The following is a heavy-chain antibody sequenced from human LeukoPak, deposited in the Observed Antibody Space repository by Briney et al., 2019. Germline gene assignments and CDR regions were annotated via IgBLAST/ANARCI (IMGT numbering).Heavy chain of an antibody. CDR2: IGRGGSPI. CDR3: TRVSWRGEIY. CDR1: GFTFSSYW. J-gene: IGHJ4*02. D-gene: IGHD3-3*01. Sequence: PGGSLRLSCAASGFTFSSYWMSWVRQAPGKGLEWVSSIGRGGSPIYYADSVKGRFTTSRDNAKKSLFLQMYSLRAEDTAVYYCTRVSWRGEIYWGQGTLVSVSS. V-gene: IGHV3-48*03.